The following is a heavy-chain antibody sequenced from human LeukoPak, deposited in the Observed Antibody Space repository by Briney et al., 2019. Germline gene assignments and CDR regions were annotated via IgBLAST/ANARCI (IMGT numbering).Heavy chain of an antibody. D-gene: IGHD3-22*01. CDR1: GGSISSYY. CDR2: IYYSGST. J-gene: IGHJ4*02. CDR3: ARVDGPDSSGYPYDY. V-gene: IGHV4-59*01. Sequence: PSETLSLTCTVSGGSISSYYWSWLRQPPGKGLEWIGYIYYSGSTNYNPSLTSRGTISVDTSKNQFSLKLSSVTAADTAVYYCARVDGPDSSGYPYDYWGQGTLVTVSS.